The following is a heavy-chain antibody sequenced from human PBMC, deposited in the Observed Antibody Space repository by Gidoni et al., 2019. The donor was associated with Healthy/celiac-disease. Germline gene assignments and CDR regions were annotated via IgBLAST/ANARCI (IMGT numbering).Heavy chain of an antibody. J-gene: IGHJ4*02. CDR1: GGSFSGYY. CDR3: ARGLGYCSGGSCYSRPPYFDY. Sequence: QVQLQQWGAGLLKPSETLSLTCAVYGGSFSGYYWSWIRQPPGKGLEWIGEINHSGSTNYNPSLKSRVTISVDTSKNQFSLKLSSVTAADTAVYYCARGLGYCSGGSCYSRPPYFDYWGQGTLVTVSS. CDR2: INHSGST. V-gene: IGHV4-34*01. D-gene: IGHD2-15*01.